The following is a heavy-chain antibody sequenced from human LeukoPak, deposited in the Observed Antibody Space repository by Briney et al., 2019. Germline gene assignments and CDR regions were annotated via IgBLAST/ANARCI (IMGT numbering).Heavy chain of an antibody. CDR1: GFTFSSYA. CDR3: VKTHFDHYYGLDV. J-gene: IGHJ6*02. CDR2: ISSNGGST. V-gene: IGHV3-64D*09. Sequence: GGSLRLSCSASGFTFSSYAMHWVRQAPGKGLEYVSAISSNGGSTYYADSVKGRFTISSDNSKNTLYLQMSSLRVDDTAVYYCVKTHFDHYYGLDVWGQGTTVIVSS.